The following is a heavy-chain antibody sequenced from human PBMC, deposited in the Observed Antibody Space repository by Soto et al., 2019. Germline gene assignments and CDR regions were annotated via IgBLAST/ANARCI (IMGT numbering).Heavy chain of an antibody. D-gene: IGHD3-22*01. J-gene: IGHJ3*02. CDR3: ARASYYYDSSGYLLSDAFAI. V-gene: IGHV4-34*01. CDR1: GGSFSGYY. CDR2: INHSGST. Sequence: SETLSLTCAVYGGSFSGYYWSWIRQPPGKGLEWIGEINHSGSTNYNPSLKSRVTISVDTSKNQFSLKLSSVTAADTAVYYCARASYYYDSSGYLLSDAFAIWGQGTMVTVSS.